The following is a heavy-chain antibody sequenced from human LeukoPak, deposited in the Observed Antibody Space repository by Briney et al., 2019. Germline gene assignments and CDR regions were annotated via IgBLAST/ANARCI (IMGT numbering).Heavy chain of an antibody. Sequence: GGSLRLSCAASGFTFSTYNMNWVRQAPGKGLEWVSSITSASSYIYYADSVKGRFTISRDNAKSSLYLQMNSLRDEDTAVYYCARDPYSGSYGDYYYYYMDVWGKGTTVTISS. V-gene: IGHV3-21*01. D-gene: IGHD1-26*01. CDR3: ARDPYSGSYGDYYYYYMDV. J-gene: IGHJ6*03. CDR2: ITSASSYI. CDR1: GFTFSTYN.